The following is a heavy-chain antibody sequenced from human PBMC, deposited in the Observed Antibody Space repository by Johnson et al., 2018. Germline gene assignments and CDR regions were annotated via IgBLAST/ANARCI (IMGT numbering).Heavy chain of an antibody. CDR3: ARRYYYDSSGYDDAFDI. CDR1: GFTFSSYA. Sequence: QVQLVESGGGVVEPGRSLRLSCAASGFTFSSYAMHWVRQAPGKGLEWVAVISYDGSNKYYADSVQGRFTIPRDNSKNTLYLKMNSPRAEDTAVYYCARRYYYDSSGYDDAFDIWGQGTMVTVSS. D-gene: IGHD3-22*01. J-gene: IGHJ3*02. CDR2: ISYDGSNK. V-gene: IGHV3-30-3*01.